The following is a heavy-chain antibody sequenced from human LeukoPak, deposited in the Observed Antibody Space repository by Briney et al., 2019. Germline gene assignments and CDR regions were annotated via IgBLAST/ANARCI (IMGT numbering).Heavy chain of an antibody. V-gene: IGHV4-34*01. CDR2: INHSGST. Sequence: SETLSLTCAVYGGSFSGYYWSWIRQPPGKGLEWIGEINHSGSTNYNPSLKSRVTISVDTSKNQFSLKLSSVTAADTAVYYCARGKRWLQFRGYYFDYWGQGTLVTVSS. J-gene: IGHJ4*02. CDR1: GGSFSGYY. D-gene: IGHD5-24*01. CDR3: ARGKRWLQFRGYYFDY.